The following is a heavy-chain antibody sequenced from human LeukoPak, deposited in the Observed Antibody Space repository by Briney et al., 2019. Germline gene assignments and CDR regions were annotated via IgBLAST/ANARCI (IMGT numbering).Heavy chain of an antibody. CDR2: ISGSGGST. D-gene: IGHD2-21*02. J-gene: IGHJ6*04. V-gene: IGHV3-23*01. CDR1: GFTFSSYG. CDR3: AKDRAARWNVVVTAMGV. Sequence: GGSLRLSCAASGFTFSSYGMSWVRQAPGKGLEWVSVISGSGGSTYYADSVKGRFTISKDNSKNTLYLQMNSLRAEDTAVYYCAKDRAARWNVVVTAMGVWGKGTTVTISS.